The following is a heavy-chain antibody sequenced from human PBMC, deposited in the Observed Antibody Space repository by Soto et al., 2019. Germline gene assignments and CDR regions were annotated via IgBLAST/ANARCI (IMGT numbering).Heavy chain of an antibody. V-gene: IGHV3-30*18. CDR3: AKDSVFEYSFGQHGFDS. CDR1: GFSFSSYG. J-gene: IGHJ4*02. D-gene: IGHD4-4*01. Sequence: QEQLVESGGGVVQPGTSLRLSCGASGFSFSSYGMHWVRQAPGKGLEWVAFITYDGSDTYYVDSVKGRFTVSRQNSKNTLYLQMNSLKPEDTSIYYCAKDSVFEYSFGQHGFDSWGQGTLVTVSS. CDR2: ITYDGSDT.